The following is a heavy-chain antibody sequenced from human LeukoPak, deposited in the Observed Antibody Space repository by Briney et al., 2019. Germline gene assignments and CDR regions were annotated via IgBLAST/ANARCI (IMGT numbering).Heavy chain of an antibody. J-gene: IGHJ6*03. V-gene: IGHV1-8*01. CDR3: ARGDRPYYDFWSGYYNDVVGYYYYYMDV. CDR1: GYTFTSYD. Sequence: ASVKVSCKASGYTFTSYDINWVRQATGQGLEWMGWMNPNSGNTGYAQKFQGRVTMTRNTSISTAYMELSSLRSEDTAVYYCARGDRPYYDFWSGYYNDVVGYYYYYMDVWGKGTTVTVSS. D-gene: IGHD3-3*01. CDR2: MNPNSGNT.